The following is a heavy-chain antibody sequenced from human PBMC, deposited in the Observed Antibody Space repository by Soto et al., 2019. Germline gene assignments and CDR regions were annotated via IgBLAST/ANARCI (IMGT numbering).Heavy chain of an antibody. D-gene: IGHD3-3*01. CDR1: GFTFRSYA. V-gene: IGHV3-23*01. J-gene: IGHJ4*02. CDR3: AKEVGSTISGVAYDY. Sequence: EVQLLASGGGLVQPGGSLRLSCAASGFTFRSYAMSWVRQAPGKGLEWVSSIGGRGGPTYYTDSVKGRFTISRDNSENALDLQMNNLRPDDTPVYYCAKEVGSTISGVAYDYWGQGTLVAVSS. CDR2: IGGRGGPT.